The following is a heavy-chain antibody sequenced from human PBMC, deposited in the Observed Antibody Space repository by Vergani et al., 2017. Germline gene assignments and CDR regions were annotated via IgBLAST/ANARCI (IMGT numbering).Heavy chain of an antibody. CDR1: GFTFSDYY. CDR3: ARMARGRRGYSYVRDTEHNWFDP. J-gene: IGHJ5*02. V-gene: IGHV3-11*01. CDR2: ISSSGSTI. Sequence: QVQLVESGGGLVKPGGSLRLSCAASGFTFSDYYMSWIRQAPGKGLEWVSYISSSGSTIYYADSVKGRFTISRDNAKNSLYLQMNSLRAEDTAVYYCARMARGRRGYSYVRDTEHNWFDPWGQGTLVTVSS. D-gene: IGHD5-18*01.